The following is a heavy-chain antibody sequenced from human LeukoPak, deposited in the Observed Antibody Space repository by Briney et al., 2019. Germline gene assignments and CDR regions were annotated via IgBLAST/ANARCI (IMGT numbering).Heavy chain of an antibody. V-gene: IGHV3-23*01. CDR3: SRVRSGYYLDT. D-gene: IGHD3-3*01. CDR2: ISGVGGTT. J-gene: IGHJ4*02. Sequence: PRGSLRVSCTAPGFTFNNYGVTWVRPGPRTGLEWGSVISGVGGTTFYAPFLKGRFTLSRDNSNNTVYLQMSILRAEDTAIYSCSRVRSGYYLDTWGQGTLVTVSS. CDR1: GFTFNNYG.